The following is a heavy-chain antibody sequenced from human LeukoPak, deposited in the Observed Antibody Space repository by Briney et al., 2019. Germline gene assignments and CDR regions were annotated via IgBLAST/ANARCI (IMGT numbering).Heavy chain of an antibody. D-gene: IGHD4-17*01. J-gene: IGHJ4*02. V-gene: IGHV3-74*01. Sequence: PGGSLRLSCAASGFTFSTYWMHWVRQAPGKGLVWVSRINSDGSSTSYADSVKGRFTISRDNAKNTLYLQMNSLRAEDTALYYCASGRPRCGIDYWGQGTLVTVSS. CDR3: ASGRPRCGIDY. CDR2: INSDGSST. CDR1: GFTFSTYW.